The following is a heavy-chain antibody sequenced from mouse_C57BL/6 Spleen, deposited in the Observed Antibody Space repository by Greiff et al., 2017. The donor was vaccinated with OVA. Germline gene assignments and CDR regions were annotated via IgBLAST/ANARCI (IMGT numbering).Heavy chain of an antibody. D-gene: IGHD2-4*01. V-gene: IGHV1-80*01. CDR3: ARGYYDYDEGNWFAY. CDR1: GYAFSSYW. J-gene: IGHJ3*01. CDR2: IYPGDGDT. Sequence: QVQLKQSGAELVKPGASVKISCKASGYAFSSYWMNWVKQRPGKGLEWIGQIYPGDGDTNYNGKFKGKATLTADKSSSTAYMQLSSLTSEDSAVYFCARGYYDYDEGNWFAYWGQGTLVTVSA.